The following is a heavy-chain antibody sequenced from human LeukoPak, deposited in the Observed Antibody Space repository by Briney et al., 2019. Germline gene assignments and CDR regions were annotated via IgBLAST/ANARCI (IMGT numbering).Heavy chain of an antibody. CDR3: ARYMVRGIYAFDI. CDR1: GYTVTGYY. Sequence: ASVKVSCKVSGYTVTGYYMHWVRQAPGQALEWMGWINPNSGGTNYAQKFQGRVTMTRDTSISTAYLELSRLRSDDTAVYYCARYMVRGIYAFDIWGQGTMVTVSS. V-gene: IGHV1-2*02. J-gene: IGHJ3*02. D-gene: IGHD3-10*01. CDR2: INPNSGGT.